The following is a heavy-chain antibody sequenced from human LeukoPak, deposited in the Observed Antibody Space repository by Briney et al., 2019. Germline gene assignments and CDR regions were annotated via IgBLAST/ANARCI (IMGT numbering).Heavy chain of an antibody. D-gene: IGHD6-6*01. CDR2: IYYSEST. CDR3: ARDLRSSSSSGINYYGMDV. Sequence: SQTLSLTCTVSGGSISRSGYYWSWIRQHPGKGLEWIGYIYYSESTYYNPSLKSRVTISVDTSKNQSSLKLSSVTAADTAVYYCARDLRSSSSSGINYYGMDVWGQGTTVTVSS. CDR1: GGSISRSGYY. V-gene: IGHV4-31*03. J-gene: IGHJ6*02.